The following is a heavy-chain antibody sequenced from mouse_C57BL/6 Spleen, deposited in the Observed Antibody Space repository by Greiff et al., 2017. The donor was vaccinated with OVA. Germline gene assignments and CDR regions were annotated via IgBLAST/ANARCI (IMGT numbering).Heavy chain of an antibody. J-gene: IGHJ4*01. CDR1: GYSFTDYN. V-gene: IGHV1-39*01. D-gene: IGHD3-2*02. Sequence: EVQGVESGPELVKPGASVKISCKASGYSFTDYNMNWVKQSNGKSLEWIGVINPNYGTTSYNQKFKGKATLTVDQSSSTAYMQLNSLTSEDSAVYYCARFQTAQATPYAMDYWGQGTSVTVSS. CDR3: ARFQTAQATPYAMDY. CDR2: INPNYGTT.